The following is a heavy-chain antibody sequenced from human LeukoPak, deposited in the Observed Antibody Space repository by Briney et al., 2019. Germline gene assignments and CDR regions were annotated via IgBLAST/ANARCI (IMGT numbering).Heavy chain of an antibody. D-gene: IGHD2-15*01. CDR1: GGSISSYY. CDR3: ARDTVRYCSGGSCSSRWFDP. CDR2: IYYSGST. Sequence: TSETLSLTCTVSGGSISSYYWSWIRQPPGKGLEWIGYIYYSGSTNYNPSLKSRVTISVDTSKNQFSLKLSSVTAADTAVYYCARDTVRYCSGGSCSSRWFDPWGQGTLVTVSS. J-gene: IGHJ5*02. V-gene: IGHV4-59*01.